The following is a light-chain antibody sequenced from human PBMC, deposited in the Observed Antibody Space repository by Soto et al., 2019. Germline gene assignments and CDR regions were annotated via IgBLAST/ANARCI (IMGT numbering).Light chain of an antibody. CDR1: QSVRTK. CDR3: QQYDNSPIT. J-gene: IGKJ5*01. V-gene: IGKV3D-15*02. CDR2: GAS. Sequence: ETVMTQSPATLSVSPGERATLSCRASQSVRTKLAWYQQKPGQAPRLLIYGASSRATGIPARFSGSGSGTEFTLTISSLQSEDSGVYYCQQYDNSPITFGQGTRLEV.